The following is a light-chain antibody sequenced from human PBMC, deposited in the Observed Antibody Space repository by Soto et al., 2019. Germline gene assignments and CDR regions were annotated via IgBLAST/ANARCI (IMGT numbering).Light chain of an antibody. Sequence: QSVLTQPPSVSGAPGQRVTISCTGSSSNIGAGYDVHWYQQLPGTAPKLLSYGNSNRPSGVPDRFSGSKSGTSASLAITGLQAEDEAYYYCQSYDSSLSGSEVFGGGTKLTVL. CDR2: GNS. J-gene: IGLJ2*01. CDR3: QSYDSSLSGSEV. V-gene: IGLV1-40*01. CDR1: SSNIGAGYD.